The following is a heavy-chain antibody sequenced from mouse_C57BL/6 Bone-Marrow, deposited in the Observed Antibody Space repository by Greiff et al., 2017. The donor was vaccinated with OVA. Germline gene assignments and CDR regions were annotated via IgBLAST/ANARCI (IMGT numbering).Heavy chain of an antibody. CDR1: GYTFTDHT. D-gene: IGHD2-1*01. J-gene: IGHJ3*01. CDR3: ARSGPFYDGNYGAWFAY. CDR2: IYPRDGST. V-gene: IGHV1-78*01. Sequence: QVQLQQSDAELVKPGASVKISCKASGYTFTDHTIHWMKQRPEQGLEWIGYIYPRDGSTKYNEKFKGKATLTADKSSSTAYMQLNSLTSEDSAVYFCARSGPFYDGNYGAWFAYWGQGTLVTVSA.